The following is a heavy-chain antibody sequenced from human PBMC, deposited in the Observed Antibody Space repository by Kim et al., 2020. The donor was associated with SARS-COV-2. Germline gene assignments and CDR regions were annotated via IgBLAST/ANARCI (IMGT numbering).Heavy chain of an antibody. Sequence: YSPAFQGQVTISADKSISTAYLQWSSLKASDTAMYYCARHRSERSTSDYWGQGTLVTVSS. V-gene: IGHV5-51*01. CDR3: ARHRSERSTSDY. J-gene: IGHJ4*02.